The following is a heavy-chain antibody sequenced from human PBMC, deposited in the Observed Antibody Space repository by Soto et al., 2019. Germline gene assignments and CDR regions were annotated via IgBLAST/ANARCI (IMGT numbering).Heavy chain of an antibody. Sequence: PGGSLRLSCAASGFTVSSNYLSWVRQAPGKGLEWVSVIYSGGSTYYADSMKGRFTMSRDNSKNTLYLQMNSLRAEDTAVYYCASSSNNWLHGPFDPGGQGTLVTVSS. D-gene: IGHD1-1*01. J-gene: IGHJ5*02. V-gene: IGHV3-53*01. CDR2: IYSGGST. CDR1: GFTVSSNY. CDR3: ASSSNNWLHGPFDP.